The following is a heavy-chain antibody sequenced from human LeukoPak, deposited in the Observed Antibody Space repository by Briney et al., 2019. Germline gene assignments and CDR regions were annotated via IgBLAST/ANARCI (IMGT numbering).Heavy chain of an antibody. CDR2: IYYSGST. V-gene: IGHV4-39*02. D-gene: IGHD2-2*01. Sequence: PSETLSLTCTVSGGSISSSSYYWGWIRQPPGKGLEWIGSIYYSGSTYYNPSLKSRVTISVDTSKNQFSLKLSSVTAADTAVYYCARDYRSSTSCYLALYYFDYWGQGTLVTVSS. J-gene: IGHJ4*02. CDR3: ARDYRSSTSCYLALYYFDY. CDR1: GGSISSSSYY.